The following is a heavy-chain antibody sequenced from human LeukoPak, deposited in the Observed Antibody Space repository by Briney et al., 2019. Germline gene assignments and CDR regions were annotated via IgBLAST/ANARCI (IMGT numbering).Heavy chain of an antibody. Sequence: PSETLSLTCAVYGGSFSGYYWSWIRQPPGKGLEWIGEINHSGSTNYNPSLKSRVTISVDTSKNQFSLKLSSVTAADTAVYYCARGRGYSEAWGQGTLVTVSS. D-gene: IGHD5-18*01. CDR2: INHSGST. J-gene: IGHJ4*02. CDR1: GGSFSGYY. V-gene: IGHV4-34*01. CDR3: ARGRGYSEA.